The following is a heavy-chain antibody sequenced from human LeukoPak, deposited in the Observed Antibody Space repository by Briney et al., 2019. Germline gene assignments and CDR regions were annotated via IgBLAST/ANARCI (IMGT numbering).Heavy chain of an antibody. V-gene: IGHV3-11*01. D-gene: IGHD5-12*01. CDR3: ARALRAYSGYFDY. J-gene: IGHJ4*02. CDR1: GFTFGDYY. Sequence: GGSLRLSCAGPGFTFGDYYMTWIRQAPGKGLEWVSYISGSGTTIYYADSVRGRFTISRDKAKNSLYLQMNSLGAEDTAIYYCARALRAYSGYFDYWGQGTLVTVSS. CDR2: ISGSGTTI.